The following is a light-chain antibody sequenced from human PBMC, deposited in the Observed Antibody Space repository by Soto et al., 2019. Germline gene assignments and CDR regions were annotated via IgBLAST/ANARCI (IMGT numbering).Light chain of an antibody. J-gene: IGLJ1*01. CDR3: SSYTSRSTLDYV. V-gene: IGLV2-14*01. CDR1: STDVGGYNY. Sequence: QSALAQPSSVSGSPGQSITISCTGTSTDVGGYNYVSWYQHHSGKAPKLLIYEVINRPSGISDRFSGSKSGNTASLTISGLQAEDEADYYCSSYTSRSTLDYVFGSGTKVTVL. CDR2: EVI.